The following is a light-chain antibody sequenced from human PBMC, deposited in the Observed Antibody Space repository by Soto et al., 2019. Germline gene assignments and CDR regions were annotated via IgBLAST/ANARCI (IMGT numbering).Light chain of an antibody. J-gene: IGKJ4*01. Sequence: DIQMTQSPSTLSASVGDRVTITCRASQSISSWLAWYQQKPGKAPKLLIYKATSLESGVPSRYSGGGSGTEFTLTLSSQPPDDFATYYCQQYDTYSPTSFGGGTKVEGK. CDR3: QQYDTYSPTS. V-gene: IGKV1-5*03. CDR1: QSISSW. CDR2: KAT.